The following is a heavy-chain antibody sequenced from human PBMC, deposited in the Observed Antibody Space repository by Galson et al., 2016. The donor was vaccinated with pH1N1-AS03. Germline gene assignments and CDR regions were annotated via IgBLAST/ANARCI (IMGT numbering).Heavy chain of an antibody. J-gene: IGHJ2*01. CDR2: IQTTGNT. CDR3: ARDPPLEIGWYFDL. V-gene: IGHV4-4*09. CDR1: GDSTFDYY. Sequence: LSLTCTVSGDSTFDYYWNWIRQPPGKGLEWIGYIQTTGNTKYNPSLKSRVTMSIETSKNQFSLHLMSVTAADTALYYCARDPPLEIGWYFDLWGRGTLATVSS. D-gene: IGHD3-3*01.